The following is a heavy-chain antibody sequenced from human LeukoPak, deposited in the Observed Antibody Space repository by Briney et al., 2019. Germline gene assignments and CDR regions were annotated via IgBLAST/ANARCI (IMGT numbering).Heavy chain of an antibody. CDR1: GFTFSTYA. Sequence: GGSLRLSCAASGFTFSTYAMRWVRQAPGKGLEWVSAISGSGDNTYHADSVKGRFTISRDNSKNTLYLQMNVLRAEDTAAYYCAKADDTSGYYSDYWGQGTLVTVSS. CDR2: ISGSGDNT. CDR3: AKADDTSGYYSDY. V-gene: IGHV3-23*01. J-gene: IGHJ4*02. D-gene: IGHD3-22*01.